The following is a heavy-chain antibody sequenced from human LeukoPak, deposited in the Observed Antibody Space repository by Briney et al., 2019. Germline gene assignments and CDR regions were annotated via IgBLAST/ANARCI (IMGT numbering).Heavy chain of an antibody. J-gene: IGHJ4*02. CDR3: AGRRSSGWYAY. CDR2: IYDSGTT. Sequence: GGSLRLSCAASGFTFSSYGMHWVRQAPGKGLEWVAVIYDSGTTHYADSVKGRFLIFRDTSKNTVDLQMNSLRVEDTAVYYCAGRRSSGWYAYWGQGTLVTVSS. D-gene: IGHD6-19*01. CDR1: GFTFSSYG. V-gene: IGHV3-NL1*01.